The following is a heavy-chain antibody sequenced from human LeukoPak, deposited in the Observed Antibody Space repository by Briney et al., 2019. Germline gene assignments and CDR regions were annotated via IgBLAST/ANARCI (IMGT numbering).Heavy chain of an antibody. Sequence: ASVKVSCKASGYTFISYYMHWVRQAPGQGLEWMGIINPSGGSTTYAQKFQGRVTMTRNTSISTAYMELSSLRSEDTAVYYCARGLGSGSYYRFHYYYYYMDVWGKGTTVTISS. J-gene: IGHJ6*03. CDR2: INPSGGST. CDR1: GYTFISYY. D-gene: IGHD3-10*01. V-gene: IGHV1-46*01. CDR3: ARGLGSGSYYRFHYYYYYMDV.